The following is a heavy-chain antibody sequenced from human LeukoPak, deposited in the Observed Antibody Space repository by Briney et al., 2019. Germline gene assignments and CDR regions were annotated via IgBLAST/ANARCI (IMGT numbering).Heavy chain of an antibody. D-gene: IGHD3-10*01. CDR3: ARTPYYGSGSYYNVD. V-gene: IGHV3-23*01. CDR1: GFTFSSYA. CDR2: ISGGGYST. J-gene: IGHJ4*02. Sequence: GGSLRLSCAASGFTFSSYAMSWVRQAPGKGLEWVSGISGGGYSTYYADSVKGRFTISRDNSKNTLYLQMNSLRAEDTAVYYCARTPYYGSGSYYNVDWGQGTLVTVSS.